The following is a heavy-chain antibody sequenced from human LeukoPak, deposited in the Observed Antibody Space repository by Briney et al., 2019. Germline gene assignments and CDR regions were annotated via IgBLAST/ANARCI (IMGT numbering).Heavy chain of an antibody. CDR3: ARVAWDGDGKVDYYYYMDV. J-gene: IGHJ6*03. CDR2: ISAYNGNT. V-gene: IGHV1-18*01. D-gene: IGHD5-24*01. Sequence: ASVKVSRKASGYTFTSYGISWVRQAPGQGLEWMGWISAYNGNTNYAQKLQGRVTMTTDTSTSTAYMELRSLRSDDTAVYYCARVAWDGDGKVDYYYYMDVWGKGTTVTVSS. CDR1: GYTFTSYG.